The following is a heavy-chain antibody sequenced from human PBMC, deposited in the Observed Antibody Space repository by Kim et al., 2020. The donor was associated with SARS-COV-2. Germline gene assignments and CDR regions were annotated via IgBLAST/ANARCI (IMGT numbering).Heavy chain of an antibody. V-gene: IGHV4-34*01. J-gene: IGHJ6*02. CDR1: GGSFSGYY. Sequence: SETLSLTCAVYGGSFSGYYWSWIRQPPGKGLEWIGEINHSGSTNYNPSLKSRVTISVDTSKNQFSLKLSSVTAADTAVYYCARDYGSAQHKSKGGYYYYGMDVWGQGTTVTVSS. D-gene: IGHD3-10*01. CDR3: ARDYGSAQHKSKGGYYYYGMDV. CDR2: INHSGST.